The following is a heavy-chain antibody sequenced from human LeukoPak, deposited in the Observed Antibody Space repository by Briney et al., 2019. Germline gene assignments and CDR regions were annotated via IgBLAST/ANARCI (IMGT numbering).Heavy chain of an antibody. D-gene: IGHD5-12*01. CDR2: FDPEDGET. V-gene: IGHV1-24*01. J-gene: IGHJ4*02. CDR3: ATLFPGGYSGYVDY. CDR1: GYTLTELS. Sequence: ASVKVSCKVSGYTLTELSMHWVRPAPGKGREWMGGFDPEDGETIYAQKFQGRVTMTEDTSTDTAYMELSSLRSEDTAVYYCATLFPGGYSGYVDYWGQGTLVTVSS.